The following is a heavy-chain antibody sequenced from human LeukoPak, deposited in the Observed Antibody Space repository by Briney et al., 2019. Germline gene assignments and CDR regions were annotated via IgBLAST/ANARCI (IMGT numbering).Heavy chain of an antibody. D-gene: IGHD3-10*01. J-gene: IGHJ4*02. CDR3: AKGEDYGSGTVHFAS. V-gene: IGHV4-4*02. CDR1: GGSISSSNW. CDR2: IYHGGST. Sequence: PSETLSLTCAVSGGSISSSNWWSGVRQPPGKGLEWIGEIYHGGSTNYNPSLKSRVAMSVDRSRNQFSLNLSSVTAADTAVYYCAKGEDYGSGTVHFASWGQGTLVTVSS.